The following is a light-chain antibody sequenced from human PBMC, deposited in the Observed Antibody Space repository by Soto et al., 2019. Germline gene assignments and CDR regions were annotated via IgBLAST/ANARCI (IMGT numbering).Light chain of an antibody. CDR1: QSISRW. Sequence: DTQMTQSPSTLSASVGDRVTITCRASQSISRWLVWYQQKPGKAPKLLIYAASSLESGVPSRFSGSGSGTEFSLTISSLQPDDFATYYCQQYNLYWTFGQGTKVEIK. CDR3: QQYNLYWT. J-gene: IGKJ1*01. V-gene: IGKV1-5*01. CDR2: AAS.